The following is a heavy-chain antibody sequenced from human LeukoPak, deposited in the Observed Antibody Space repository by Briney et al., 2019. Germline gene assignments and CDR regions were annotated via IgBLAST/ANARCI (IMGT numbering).Heavy chain of an antibody. CDR1: GFIFSNYA. J-gene: IGHJ4*02. CDR3: ARGSPGY. CDR2: ITSSGNTI. Sequence: GGSLRLSCAASGFIFSNYAMTWVRQAPGKGLEWVSYITSSGNTIYYANSVKGRFTISRDNAKNSLYLQMNSLRAEDTAVYYCARGSPGYWGQGTLVTVSS. V-gene: IGHV3-48*03.